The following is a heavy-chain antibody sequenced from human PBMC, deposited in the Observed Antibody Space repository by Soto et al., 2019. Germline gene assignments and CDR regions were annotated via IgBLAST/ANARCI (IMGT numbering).Heavy chain of an antibody. CDR2: INTDGSRT. V-gene: IGHV3-74*01. CDR1: GFTFSNYW. J-gene: IGHJ5*02. Sequence: PGGSLRLSCAASGFTFSNYWMHWVRRAPGKGLMWVSRINTDGSRTTYADSVQGRFAISRDNAKNTLYLQMNSLRAEDTAVYYCARVKSGSYDWFDPWGQGTLVTVSS. D-gene: IGHD3-10*01. CDR3: ARVKSGSYDWFDP.